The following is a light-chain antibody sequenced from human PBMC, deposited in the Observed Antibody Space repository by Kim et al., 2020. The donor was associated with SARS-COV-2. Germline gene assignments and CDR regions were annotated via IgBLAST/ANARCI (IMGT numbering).Light chain of an antibody. Sequence: SYELTQPPSVSVSPGQTASITCSGDKLGDKYACWYQQKPGQSPVLVIYQDSKRPSGIPERFPGSNSGNTATLTISGPQAMDEADYYRQAWDSSTGDYVFG. V-gene: IGLV3-1*01. CDR3: QAWDSSTGDYV. CDR1: KLGDKY. J-gene: IGLJ1*01. CDR2: QDS.